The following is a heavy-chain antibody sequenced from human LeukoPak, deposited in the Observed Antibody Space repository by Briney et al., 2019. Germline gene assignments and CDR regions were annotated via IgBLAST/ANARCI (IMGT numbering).Heavy chain of an antibody. CDR2: IIPIFGTA. D-gene: IGHD6-6*01. Sequence: SVKVSCKASGGTFSSYAISWVRQAPGQGLEWMGGIIPIFGTADYAQKFQGRVTITTDESTSTAYMELSSLRSEDTAVYYCARGYSSSSFYYYYMDVWGKGTTVTVSS. J-gene: IGHJ6*03. V-gene: IGHV1-69*05. CDR3: ARGYSSSSFYYYYMDV. CDR1: GGTFSSYA.